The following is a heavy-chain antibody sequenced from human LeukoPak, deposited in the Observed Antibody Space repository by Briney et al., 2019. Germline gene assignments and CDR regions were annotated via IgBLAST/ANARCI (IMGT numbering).Heavy chain of an antibody. J-gene: IGHJ2*01. CDR1: GGSISSSGYY. CDR2: IYHTGST. D-gene: IGHD2-15*01. Sequence: SETLSLTCSVSGGSISSSGYYWSWIRQPPGKGLEWIGHIYHTGSTYYNPSLKSRVTISADRSKNQFSLKLTSVTAADTAVYFCASSGYCSGGSCYLRYWYFDLWGRGTLVTVSS. CDR3: ASSGYCSGGSCYLRYWYFDL. V-gene: IGHV4-30-2*01.